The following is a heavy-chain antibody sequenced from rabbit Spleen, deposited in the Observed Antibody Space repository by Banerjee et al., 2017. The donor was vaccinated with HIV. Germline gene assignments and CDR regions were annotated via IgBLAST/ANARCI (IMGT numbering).Heavy chain of an antibody. CDR2: IDADSSGST. J-gene: IGHJ4*01. D-gene: IGHD8-1*01. CDR3: ARDGRSGSNYRYYFDL. Sequence: QEQLVESGGGLVKPEGSLTLTCTASGFSFSSTYWMCWVRQAPGKGLEWIGCIDADSSGSTYYASWAKGRFTISKTSSTTVTLQMTSLTGADAATYFCARDGRSGSNYRYYFDLWGPGTLVTVS. CDR1: GFSFSSTYW. V-gene: IGHV1S45*01.